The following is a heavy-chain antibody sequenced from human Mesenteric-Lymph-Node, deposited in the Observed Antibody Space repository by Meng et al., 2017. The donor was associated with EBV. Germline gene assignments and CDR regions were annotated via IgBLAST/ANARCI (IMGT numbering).Heavy chain of an antibody. CDR2: INHSGRT. J-gene: IGHJ4*02. D-gene: IGHD4-17*01. CDR1: GGSFSGYY. CDR3: ARGVYYGDYAFGY. V-gene: IGHV4-34*01. Sequence: VQLRGGVAGLLQPSETLSLTCAVYGGSFSGYYWSWIRQPPGKGLEWIGEINHSGRTNYNPSLKSRVTISVDTSKNQFSLKLSSVTAADTAVYYCARGVYYGDYAFGYWGQGTLVTVSS.